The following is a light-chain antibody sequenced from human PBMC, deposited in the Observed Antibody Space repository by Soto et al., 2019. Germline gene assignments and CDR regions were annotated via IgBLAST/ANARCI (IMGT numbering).Light chain of an antibody. J-gene: IGKJ4*01. Sequence: DIQMTQSPSSVSASIGDRVTITCRASQDIDSWLAWFQQKPGEAPRLLIYAAISLHSGVPSRFSGAASGTDVSLNLSSLQPEDFATYLCHQGNSFPLTFGGGTKVEIK. CDR1: QDIDSW. CDR2: AAI. V-gene: IGKV1-12*01. CDR3: HQGNSFPLT.